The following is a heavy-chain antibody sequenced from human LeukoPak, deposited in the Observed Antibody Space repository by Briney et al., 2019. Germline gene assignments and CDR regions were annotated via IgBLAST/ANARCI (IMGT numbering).Heavy chain of an antibody. Sequence: PGGSLRLSCAASGFTFSSYAMHWVRQAPGKGLEWVAVISYDGSNKYYADSVKGRFTISRDNSKNTLYLQMNSLRAGDTAVYYCARDGGEYGDFPYYFDYWGQGTLVTVSS. V-gene: IGHV3-30-3*01. CDR1: GFTFSSYA. J-gene: IGHJ4*02. CDR3: ARDGGEYGDFPYYFDY. D-gene: IGHD4-17*01. CDR2: ISYDGSNK.